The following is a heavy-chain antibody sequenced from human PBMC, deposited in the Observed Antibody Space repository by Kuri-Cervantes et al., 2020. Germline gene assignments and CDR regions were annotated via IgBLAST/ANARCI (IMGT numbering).Heavy chain of an antibody. J-gene: IGHJ5*02. CDR2: ISAYNGNT. D-gene: IGHD2-21*02. CDR1: GYTFTSYG. CDR3: AREVDCGGDCFHLYNWFDP. V-gene: IGHV1-18*01. Sequence: ASVKVSCKASGYTFTSYGISWVRQAPGQGLEWMGWISAYNGNTNYAQKLQGRVTMTTDTSTSTAYMELRSLRSDDTAVYYCAREVDCGGDCFHLYNWFDPWGQGTLVTVSS.